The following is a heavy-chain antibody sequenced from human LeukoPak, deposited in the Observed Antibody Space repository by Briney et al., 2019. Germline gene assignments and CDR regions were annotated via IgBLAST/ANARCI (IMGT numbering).Heavy chain of an antibody. J-gene: IGHJ4*02. V-gene: IGHV3-23*01. CDR1: GFTFSSYA. D-gene: IGHD3-10*01. CDR2: ISGSGGST. CDR3: AKGKMYYYGSGSYYGDY. Sequence: GGSLRLSCAASGFTFSSYAMSWVRQAPGKGLEWVSAISGSGGSTYYADSVKGRFTISRDNSKNTLYLQMNSLRAEDTAVYYCAKGKMYYYGSGSYYGDYWGQGTLVTVSS.